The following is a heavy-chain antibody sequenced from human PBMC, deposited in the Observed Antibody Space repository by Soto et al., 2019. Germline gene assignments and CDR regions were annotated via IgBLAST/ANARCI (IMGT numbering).Heavy chain of an antibody. J-gene: IGHJ3*02. D-gene: IGHD2-2*01. CDR2: IRSKAYGGTT. CDR1: GFTFGDYA. Sequence: GGSLRLSCTASGFTFGDYAMSWFRQAPGKGLEWVGFIRSKAYGGTTEYAASVKGRFTISRDDSKSIAYLQMNSLKTEDTAVYYCTRVSPHCSSTSCYGTSSDAFDIWGQGTMVTVSS. CDR3: TRVSPHCSSTSCYGTSSDAFDI. V-gene: IGHV3-49*03.